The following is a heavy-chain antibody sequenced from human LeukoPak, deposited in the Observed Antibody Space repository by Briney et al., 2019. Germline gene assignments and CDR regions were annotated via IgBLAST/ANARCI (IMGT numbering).Heavy chain of an antibody. D-gene: IGHD3-22*01. CDR1: GYTFTSYA. Sequence: GASVKVSCKASGYTFTSYAISWVRQAPGQGLEWMGGIIPIFGTANYAQKFQGRVTITTDESTSTAYMELSSLRSEDTAVYYCARDTTAYYDSSGYYYADAFDIWGQGTMVTVSS. CDR2: IIPIFGTA. J-gene: IGHJ3*02. V-gene: IGHV1-69*05. CDR3: ARDTTAYYDSSGYYYADAFDI.